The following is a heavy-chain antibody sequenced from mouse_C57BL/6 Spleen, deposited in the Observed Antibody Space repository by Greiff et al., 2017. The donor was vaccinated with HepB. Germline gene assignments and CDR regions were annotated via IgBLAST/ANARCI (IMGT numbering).Heavy chain of an antibody. CDR2: INPSSGYT. J-gene: IGHJ4*01. Sequence: QVQLQQSGAELAKPGASVKLSCKVSGYTFTSDWMHWVKQWPGQGLEWIGYINPSSGYTKYNQKFKDKATLTADKTSSTAYMQLSSLTYEDSADYYCARYDYGGYAMDYWGQGTSVTVSS. CDR3: ARYDYGGYAMDY. CDR1: GYTFTSDW. D-gene: IGHD2-4*01. V-gene: IGHV1-7*01.